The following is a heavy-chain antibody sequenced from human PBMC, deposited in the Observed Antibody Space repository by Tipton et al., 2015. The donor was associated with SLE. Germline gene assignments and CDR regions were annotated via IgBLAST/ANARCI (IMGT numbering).Heavy chain of an antibody. J-gene: IGHJ4*02. V-gene: IGHV4-59*01. CDR1: GGSISSYY. Sequence: LRLSCTVSGGSISSYYWSWIRQPPGKGLEWIGYIYYSGSTNYNPSLKSRVTISVDTSKNQFSLKLSSVTAAATAVYYCARVPVARHYFDYWGQGTLVTVSS. CDR3: ARVPVARHYFDY. CDR2: IYYSGST. D-gene: IGHD2-15*01.